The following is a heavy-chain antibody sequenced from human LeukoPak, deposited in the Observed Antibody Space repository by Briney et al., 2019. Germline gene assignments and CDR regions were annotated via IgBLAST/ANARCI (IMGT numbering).Heavy chain of an antibody. CDR2: IVGGDGGT. CDR1: GFPISTNG. J-gene: IGHJ4*02. Sequence: PGGTLRLSCAASGFPISTNGMSWVRQAPGKGLEWVSGIVGGDGGTYYADSVKGRFIISRDNSKNTLYVQMNSLRAEGTAVYYCAKFMDNYGSGSYYNPYFDYWGQGTLVTVSS. D-gene: IGHD3-10*01. V-gene: IGHV3-23*01. CDR3: AKFMDNYGSGSYYNPYFDY.